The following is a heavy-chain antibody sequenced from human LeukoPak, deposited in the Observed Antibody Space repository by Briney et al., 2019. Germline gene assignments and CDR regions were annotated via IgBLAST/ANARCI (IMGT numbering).Heavy chain of an antibody. Sequence: SETLSLTCAVYGGSFSGYYWSWIRQPPGKGLEWIGEINHSGSTNYNPSLKSRVTISVDTSKNQFSLKLSSVTAADTAEYYCARARFIVVVPAAIDIDAFDIWGQGTMVTVSS. CDR2: INHSGST. V-gene: IGHV4-34*01. J-gene: IGHJ3*02. D-gene: IGHD2-2*01. CDR1: GGSFSGYY. CDR3: ARARFIVVVPAAIDIDAFDI.